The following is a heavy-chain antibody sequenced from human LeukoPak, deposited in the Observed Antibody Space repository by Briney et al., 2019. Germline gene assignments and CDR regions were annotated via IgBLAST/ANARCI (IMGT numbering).Heavy chain of an antibody. Sequence: GESLRLSCAASGFTFSSYWMSWVRQAPGKGLEWVANIKQDGSEKYYVDSVKGRFTISRDNAKNSLYLQMDSLRAEDTAVYYCAREYGSGYYPLTPNYYYYYYMDVWGKGTTVTVSS. CDR2: IKQDGSEK. V-gene: IGHV3-7*01. J-gene: IGHJ6*03. CDR1: GFTFSSYW. CDR3: AREYGSGYYPLTPNYYYYYYMDV. D-gene: IGHD3-3*01.